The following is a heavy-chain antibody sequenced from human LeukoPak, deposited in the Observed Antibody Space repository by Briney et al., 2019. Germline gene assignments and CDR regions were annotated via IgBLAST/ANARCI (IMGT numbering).Heavy chain of an antibody. CDR3: ARVTRDYDSSGYYYFDY. CDR1: GGSFRGYY. D-gene: IGHD3-22*01. V-gene: IGHV4-34*01. Sequence: SETLSLTCAVYGGSFRGYYWSWIRQPPGKGLKWIGEINHSGSTNYNPSLKSRVTISVDTSKNQFSLKLSSVTAADTAVYYCARVTRDYDSSGYYYFDYWGQGTLVTVSS. J-gene: IGHJ4*02. CDR2: INHSGST.